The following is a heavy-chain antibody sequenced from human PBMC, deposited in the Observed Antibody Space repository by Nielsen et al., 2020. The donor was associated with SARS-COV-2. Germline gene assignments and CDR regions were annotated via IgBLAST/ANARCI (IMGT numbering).Heavy chain of an antibody. V-gene: IGHV1-2*04. D-gene: IGHD3-9*01. Sequence: ASVKVSCKASDNTFFSYSIIWVRQAPGQGLEWMGWINPNSGGTNYAQKFQGWVTMTRDTSISTAYMELSRLRSDDTAVYYCARGGGMTGYSGHMDVWGKGTTVTVFS. CDR3: ARGGGMTGYSGHMDV. CDR2: INPNSGGT. CDR1: DNTFFSYS. J-gene: IGHJ6*03.